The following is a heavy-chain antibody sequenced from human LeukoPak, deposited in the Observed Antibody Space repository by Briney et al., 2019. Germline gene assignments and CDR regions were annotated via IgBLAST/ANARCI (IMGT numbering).Heavy chain of an antibody. V-gene: IGHV3-21*01. Sequence: GGSLRLSCAASGFTFSSYSMNWVRQAPGKGLEWVSSISSSSSYIYYADSVKGRLTISRDNAKNSLYLQMNSLRAEDTAVYYCARDLSYDFWSGYFGNDYWGQGTLVTVSS. D-gene: IGHD3-3*01. CDR3: ARDLSYDFWSGYFGNDY. J-gene: IGHJ4*02. CDR2: ISSSSSYI. CDR1: GFTFSSYS.